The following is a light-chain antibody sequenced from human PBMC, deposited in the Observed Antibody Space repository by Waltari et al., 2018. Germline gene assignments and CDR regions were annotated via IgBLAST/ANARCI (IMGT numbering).Light chain of an antibody. CDR1: QDINIY. J-gene: IGKJ2*03. Sequence: DIQMTQSPSSLSASVGDRVTITCRASQDINIYLGWFQQKPGKAPRSLIYDASTLQSGVPSRFSGSGSGTEFTLTISSLQPEDFATYYCQRYETYPYSFGQGTTLETK. V-gene: IGKV1-16*01. CDR2: DAS. CDR3: QRYETYPYS.